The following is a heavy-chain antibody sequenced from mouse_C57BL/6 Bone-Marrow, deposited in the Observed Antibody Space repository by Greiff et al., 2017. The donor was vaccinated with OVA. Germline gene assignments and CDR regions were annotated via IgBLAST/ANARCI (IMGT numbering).Heavy chain of an antibody. CDR3: ARVGVWWLSYDLDD. J-gene: IGHJ2*01. CDR1: GYTFTSYW. V-gene: IGHV1-52*01. CDR2: IDPSDSDT. D-gene: IGHD1-1*02. Sequence: QVQLQQPGAELVRPGSSVKLSCKASGYTFTSYWMHWVKQRPIQGLEWIGNIDPSDSDTHYNQKFKDKATLTVDKSSSTAYMQLSSLTSEDSAVYYCARVGVWWLSYDLDDWGQGTTLTVAS.